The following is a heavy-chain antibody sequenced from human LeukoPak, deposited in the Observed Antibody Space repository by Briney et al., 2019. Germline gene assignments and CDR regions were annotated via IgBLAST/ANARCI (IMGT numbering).Heavy chain of an antibody. V-gene: IGHV1-69*05. CDR1: GGTFSSYA. Sequence: SVKVSCRASGGTFSSYAIRWVRQAPGQGLEWMGGIIPIFGTANYAQKFQGRVTNTTDESTSTAYMELSSLRSEDTAVYYCARGRRYCSSTSCYNSRGYYYYMDVWGKGTTVTVSS. CDR2: IIPIFGTA. CDR3: ARGRRYCSSTSCYNSRGYYYYMDV. D-gene: IGHD2-2*01. J-gene: IGHJ6*03.